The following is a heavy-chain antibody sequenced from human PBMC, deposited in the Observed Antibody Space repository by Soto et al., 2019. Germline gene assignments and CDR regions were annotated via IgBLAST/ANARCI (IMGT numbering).Heavy chain of an antibody. J-gene: IGHJ4*02. V-gene: IGHV4-59*08. CDR1: GGSISSYY. CDR2: IYYSGST. Sequence: SETLSLTCTVSGGSISSYYWSWIRQPPGKGLEWIGYIYYSGSTNYNPSLKSRVTISVDTSKNQFSLKLTSVTAADTAVYYCARRSSGWFHEDYWGPGTLVTVSS. CDR3: ARRSSGWFHEDY. D-gene: IGHD6-19*01.